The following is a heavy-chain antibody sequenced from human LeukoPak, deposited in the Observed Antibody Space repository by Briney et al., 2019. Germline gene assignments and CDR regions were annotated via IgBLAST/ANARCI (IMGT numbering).Heavy chain of an antibody. V-gene: IGHV4-59*01. CDR2: IYYSGST. CDR3: ARATLVIPYLDY. J-gene: IGHJ4*02. Sequence: SETLSLTCTVSGGSISSYYWSWIRQPPGKGLEWIGYIYYSGSTNYNPSLKSRVTISVDTSKNQFSLKLSSVTAADTAVYYCARATLVIPYLDYWGQGSLVTVSP. D-gene: IGHD2-21*01. CDR1: GGSISSYY.